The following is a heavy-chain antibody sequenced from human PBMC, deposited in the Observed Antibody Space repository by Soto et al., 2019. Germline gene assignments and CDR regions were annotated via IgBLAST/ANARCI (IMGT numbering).Heavy chain of an antibody. J-gene: IGHJ6*02. D-gene: IGHD1-26*01. Sequence: PSETLSLTCTVSGGSISSADYYWSWIRQPPGTGLEWIGYIYYSGSTYYTPSLKSRVTISVDTSKNQFSLKLSSVTAADTAVYYCARAGIYYYYGMDVWGQGTTVTVSS. CDR2: IYYSGST. CDR1: GGSISSADYY. CDR3: ARAGIYYYYGMDV. V-gene: IGHV4-30-4*01.